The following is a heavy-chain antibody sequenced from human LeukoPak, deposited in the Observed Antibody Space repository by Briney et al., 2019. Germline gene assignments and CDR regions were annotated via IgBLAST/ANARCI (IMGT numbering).Heavy chain of an antibody. Sequence: PSETLSLTCTASGGSISSCSYYWGWIRQPPGKGLEWIGSIYYSGSTYYNPSLKSRVTISVDTSKNQFSLKLSSVTAADTAVYYCASLFGEVLVGFWGQGTLVTVSS. CDR3: ASLFGEVLVGF. CDR2: IYYSGST. J-gene: IGHJ4*02. D-gene: IGHD2-8*02. CDR1: GGSISSCSYY. V-gene: IGHV4-39*01.